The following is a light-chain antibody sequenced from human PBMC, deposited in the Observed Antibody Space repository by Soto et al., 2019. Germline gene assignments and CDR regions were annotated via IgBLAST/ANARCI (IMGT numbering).Light chain of an antibody. Sequence: DIQLTQSPSFLSASVGDRVTITCRASQGISSYLAWFQQKPGKAPELLIYAASSLQSGVPSRFSGSGSGTEFTLTIGSLQPEDFATYYCEQLNSYPITFGQGTRLEIK. J-gene: IGKJ5*01. CDR1: QGISSY. CDR3: EQLNSYPIT. CDR2: AAS. V-gene: IGKV1-9*01.